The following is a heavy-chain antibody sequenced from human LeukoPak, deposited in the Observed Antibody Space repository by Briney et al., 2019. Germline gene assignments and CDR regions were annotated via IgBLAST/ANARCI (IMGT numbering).Heavy chain of an antibody. CDR1: GFTFSSYW. CDR3: ARDLYRIVVVPHYFDY. D-gene: IGHD3-22*01. J-gene: IGHJ4*02. Sequence: GGSLRLSCAAPGFTFSSYWMSWVRQAPGKGLEWVANIKQDGSEKYYVDSVKGRFTISRDNAKNSLYLQMNSLRAEDTAVYYCARDLYRIVVVPHYFDYWGQGTLVTVSS. CDR2: IKQDGSEK. V-gene: IGHV3-7*01.